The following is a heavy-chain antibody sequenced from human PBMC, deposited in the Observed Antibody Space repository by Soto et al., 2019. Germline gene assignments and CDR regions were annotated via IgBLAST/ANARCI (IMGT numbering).Heavy chain of an antibody. V-gene: IGHV4-59*08. J-gene: IGHJ3*02. CDR3: ARGGYYGSGSYPGAFDI. D-gene: IGHD3-10*01. CDR2: IYYSGST. CDR1: GGSISSYY. Sequence: QVQLQESGPGLVKPSETLSLTCTVSGGSISSYYWSWIRQPPGKGLEWIGYIYYSGSTNYNPSLKSRVTSSVATSQNQFCLKVSSVTAADTAVYYCARGGYYGSGSYPGAFDIWGQGTMVTVSS.